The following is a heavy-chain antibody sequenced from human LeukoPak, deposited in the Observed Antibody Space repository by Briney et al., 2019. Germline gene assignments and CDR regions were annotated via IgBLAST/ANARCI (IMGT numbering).Heavy chain of an antibody. CDR1: GFTFSSYG. CDR3: AKDGPEGVAAAGNAFDI. J-gene: IGHJ3*02. CDR2: IWYDGSNK. D-gene: IGHD6-13*01. V-gene: IGHV3-33*06. Sequence: GGSLRLSCAASGFTFSSYGMHWVRQAPGKGLEWVAVIWYDGSNKYYADSVKGRFTISRDNSKNTLYLQMNSLRAEDTAVYYCAKDGPEGVAAAGNAFDIWGQGTMVTVSS.